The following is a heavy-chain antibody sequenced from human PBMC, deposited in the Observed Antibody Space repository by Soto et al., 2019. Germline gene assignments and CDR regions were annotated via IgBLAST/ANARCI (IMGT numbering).Heavy chain of an antibody. CDR2: IYRTGST. Sequence: WETLSLTCAVSCGSFTSNNWWTWVRQPPGQGLEWIGEIYRTGSTNYNPSLKSRVTISLDKSEKQISLKVTSLTAADTAVYYCASRDPGTSVDYWGQGTLVTVSS. J-gene: IGHJ4*02. V-gene: IGHV4-4*02. CDR1: CGSFTSNNW. D-gene: IGHD1-7*01. CDR3: ASRDPGTSVDY.